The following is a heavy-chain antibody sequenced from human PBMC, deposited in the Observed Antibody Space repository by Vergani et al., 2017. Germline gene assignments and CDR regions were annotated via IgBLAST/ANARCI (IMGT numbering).Heavy chain of an antibody. CDR2: ISGPGLST. Sequence: EVHLEESGGGLVQPGGSLRLSCAASGFTFSNSAVSWVRQAPGRGLAWVSSISGPGLSTYYADSVKGRFSISRDNSKNTVFLQMHSLRAEDTAIYYCAGPQGTSAYYYGGFDYWGQGILVTVSS. CDR3: AGPQGTSAYYYGGFDY. CDR1: GFTFSNSA. V-gene: IGHV3-23*04. J-gene: IGHJ4*02. D-gene: IGHD3-22*01.